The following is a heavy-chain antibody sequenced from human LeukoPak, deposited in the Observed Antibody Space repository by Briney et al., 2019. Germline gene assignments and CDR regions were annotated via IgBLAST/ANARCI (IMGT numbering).Heavy chain of an antibody. CDR1: GFTFRSYA. CDR3: ASYDSSGYYHYFDY. D-gene: IGHD3-22*01. Sequence: GGSLRLSCAASGFTFRSYAMSWVRQAPGKGLEWVSAISGSGGSTYYADSVKGRFTISRDNSKDTLYLQMNSLRAEDTAVYYCASYDSSGYYHYFDYWGQGTLVTVSS. J-gene: IGHJ4*02. V-gene: IGHV3-23*01. CDR2: ISGSGGST.